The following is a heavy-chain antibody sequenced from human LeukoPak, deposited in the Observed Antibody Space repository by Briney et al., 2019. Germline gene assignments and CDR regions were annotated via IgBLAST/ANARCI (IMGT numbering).Heavy chain of an antibody. D-gene: IGHD3-10*01. J-gene: IGHJ4*02. CDR2: IXTDGSIT. Sequence: GGSLRLSCAASGFTFSDYWIHWVRQAPGKGLVWVSRIXTDGSITNYADSVKGRFSISRDNAKNTLYLQMSSLRAEDTAVHYCARDRGPRTGFMVREAYDYWGQGTLVTVSS. CDR3: ARDRGPRTGFMVREAYDY. CDR1: GFTFSDYW. V-gene: IGHV3-74*01.